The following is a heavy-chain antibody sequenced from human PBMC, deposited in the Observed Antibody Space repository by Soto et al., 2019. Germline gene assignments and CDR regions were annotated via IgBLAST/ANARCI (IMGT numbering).Heavy chain of an antibody. V-gene: IGHV1-2*04. J-gene: IGHJ6*02. CDR3: ARGKVLGRSTYYYYGMDV. Sequence: QVQLVQSGAEVKKPGASVKVSCKASGYTFTGYYMHWVRQAPGQGLEWMGWINPNSGGTKYAQKFQGWVTMTRDTSISTAYMELSRLRSDDTAVYYCARGKVLGRSTYYYYGMDVWGQGTTVTVSS. CDR2: INPNSGGT. D-gene: IGHD3-16*01. CDR1: GYTFTGYY.